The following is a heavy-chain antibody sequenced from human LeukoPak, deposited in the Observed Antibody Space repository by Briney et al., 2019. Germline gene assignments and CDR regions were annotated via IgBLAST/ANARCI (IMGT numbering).Heavy chain of an antibody. Sequence: GASVKVSCKASGGTFTSYAISWVRQAPGQGLEWMGGIIPVFGTANYAQTFQGRVTITPDESTSTASMELSSLRSEDTALYCPAAGAFTITGVIASYNLPNFDYWGQGTLVTVSS. CDR1: GGTFTSYA. V-gene: IGHV1-69*13. J-gene: IGHJ4*02. CDR2: IIPVFGTA. CDR3: AAGAFTITGVIASYNLPNFDY. D-gene: IGHD3-16*02.